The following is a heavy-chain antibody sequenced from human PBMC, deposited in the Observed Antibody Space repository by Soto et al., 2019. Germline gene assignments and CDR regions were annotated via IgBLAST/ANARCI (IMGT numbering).Heavy chain of an antibody. Sequence: LRLSCAASGFTFSDYSMNWVRQAPGKGLEWVSYISRSGSDIYYADSVKGRFTISRDNAKNSLFLQMNSLRAEDTAVYYCATVGYCSSTSCQTRYYYYGMDVWGQGTTVTVSS. CDR3: ATVGYCSSTSCQTRYYYYGMDV. D-gene: IGHD2-2*03. CDR2: ISRSGSDI. CDR1: GFTFSDYS. V-gene: IGHV3-11*01. J-gene: IGHJ6*02.